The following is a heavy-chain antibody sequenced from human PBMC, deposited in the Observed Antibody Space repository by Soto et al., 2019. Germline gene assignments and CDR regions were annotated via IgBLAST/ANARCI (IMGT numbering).Heavy chain of an antibody. CDR3: ARHPERIAEIGWFDP. CDR1: GFIFSSYA. Sequence: PGGSLRLSCAASGFIFSSYAMSWVRQAPGKGLEWVSAISGSGGSTYYADSVKGRFTISRDNSKNTLYLQMNSLRAEDTAVYYCARHPERIAEIGWFDPWGQGTLVTVPQ. CDR2: ISGSGGST. D-gene: IGHD6-13*01. J-gene: IGHJ5*02. V-gene: IGHV3-23*01.